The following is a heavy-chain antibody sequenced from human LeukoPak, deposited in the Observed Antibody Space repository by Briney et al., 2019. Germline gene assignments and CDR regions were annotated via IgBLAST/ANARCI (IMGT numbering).Heavy chain of an antibody. CDR3: AKDPPRAGLLWFGDLYFDY. Sequence: SRGSLRLSCAASGFTFSSYGMHWVRQAPGKGLEWVAFIRYDGSNKYYADSVKGRFTISRDNSKNTLYLQMNSLRAEDTAVYYCAKDPPRAGLLWFGDLYFDYWGQGTLVTVSS. V-gene: IGHV3-30*02. CDR2: IRYDGSNK. D-gene: IGHD3-10*01. CDR1: GFTFSSYG. J-gene: IGHJ4*02.